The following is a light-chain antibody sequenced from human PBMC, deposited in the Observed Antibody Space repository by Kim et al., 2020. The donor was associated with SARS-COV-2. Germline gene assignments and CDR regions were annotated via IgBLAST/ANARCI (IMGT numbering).Light chain of an antibody. V-gene: IGKV3-20*01. Sequence: EIVLTQSPGTLSLSPGERATLSCRASQSVSSSYLVWYQQKPGQAPRVLIYGASSRATGIADRFSGSGSGTDFTLTISRLEPEDFAVYYCQQYGTSPLTFGGGTKVDIK. J-gene: IGKJ4*01. CDR1: QSVSSSY. CDR2: GAS. CDR3: QQYGTSPLT.